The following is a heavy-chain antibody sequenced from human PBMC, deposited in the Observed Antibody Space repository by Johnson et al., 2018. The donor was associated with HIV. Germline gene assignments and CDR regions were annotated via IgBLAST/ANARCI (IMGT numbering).Heavy chain of an antibody. CDR3: ASFAAAGDAFDI. V-gene: IGHV3-15*01. CDR1: GFTFSNAW. D-gene: IGHD6-13*01. J-gene: IGHJ3*02. CDR2: IKSKTDGGTT. Sequence: VQLVESGGGLVKPGGSLRLSCAASGFTFSNAWMSWVRQAPGKGLEWVGRIKSKTDGGTTDYAAPVKGRFTISRDDSKNTLYLQMNSLKTEDTAVYYCASFAAAGDAFDIWGQGTMVTVSS.